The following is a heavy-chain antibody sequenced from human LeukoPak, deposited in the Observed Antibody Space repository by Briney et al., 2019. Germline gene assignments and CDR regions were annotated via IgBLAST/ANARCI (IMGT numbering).Heavy chain of an antibody. J-gene: IGHJ4*02. Sequence: SETLSLTCTVSGGSISSGGYYWSWIRQHPGKGLEWIGYIYYSGSTYYNPSLKSRVTISVDTSKNQFSLKLSSVTAADTAVNYCARGTTVVTIIDYWGQGTLVTVSS. CDR2: IYYSGST. D-gene: IGHD4-23*01. CDR3: ARGTTVVTIIDY. V-gene: IGHV4-31*03. CDR1: GGSISSGGYY.